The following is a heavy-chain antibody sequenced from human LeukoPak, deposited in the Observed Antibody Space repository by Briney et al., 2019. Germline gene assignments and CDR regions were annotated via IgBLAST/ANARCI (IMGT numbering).Heavy chain of an antibody. D-gene: IGHD2-8*01. CDR3: AKTGGLVPDYFDY. CDR2: IWYDGSNK. CDR1: AFTFSHYG. V-gene: IGHV3-33*06. Sequence: PGRSLRLSCAASAFTFSHYGMHWVRQAPGKGLEWVATIWYDGSNKFYADSVKGRFTISRDNSKNTLYLQMNSLRAEDTAVYYCAKTGGLVPDYFDYWGQGTLVTVSS. J-gene: IGHJ4*02.